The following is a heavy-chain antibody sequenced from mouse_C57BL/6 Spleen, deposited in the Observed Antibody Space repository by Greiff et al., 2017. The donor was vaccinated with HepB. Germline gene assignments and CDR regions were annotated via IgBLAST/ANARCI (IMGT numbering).Heavy chain of an antibody. CDR2: IDPSDSET. D-gene: IGHD3-2*02. Sequence: VQRQQPGAELVRPGSAVKLSCKASGYTFTSYWMHWVKQRPIQGLEWIGNIDPSDSETHYNQKFKDKATLTVDKSSSTAYMQLSSLTSVDSAVYEWARGGDSSGYPEYWGQGTALTVPS. CDR1: GYTFTSYW. V-gene: IGHV1-52*01. CDR3: ARGGDSSGYPEY. J-gene: IGHJ2*01.